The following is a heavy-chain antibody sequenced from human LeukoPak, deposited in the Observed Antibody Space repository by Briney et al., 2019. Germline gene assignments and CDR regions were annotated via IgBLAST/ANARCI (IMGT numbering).Heavy chain of an antibody. Sequence: PGGSLRLSCAASGFTFSSYGMHWVRQAPGKGLEWVAVISYDGSNKYYADSAKGRFTISRDNSKNTLYLQMNSLRAEDTAVYYCAKGSSTSCYVHCYYYGMDVWDQGTTVTVSS. J-gene: IGHJ6*02. CDR3: AKGSSTSCYVHCYYYGMDV. CDR1: GFTFSSYG. D-gene: IGHD2-2*01. CDR2: ISYDGSNK. V-gene: IGHV3-30*18.